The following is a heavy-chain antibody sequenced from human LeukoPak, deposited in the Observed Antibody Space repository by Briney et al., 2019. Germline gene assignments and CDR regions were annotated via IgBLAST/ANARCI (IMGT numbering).Heavy chain of an antibody. J-gene: IGHJ5*02. V-gene: IGHV5-51*01. CDR2: IYPGDSDT. CDR3: ARTITPEGSSPFDP. D-gene: IGHD5-12*01. CDR1: GYSFTSYW. Sequence: GESLKISCKGSGYSFTSYWIGWVRQMPGKGLEWMGIIYPGDSDTRYSPSFQGQVTISADKSINTAYLQWNSLKASDTAMYYCARTITPEGSSPFDPWGQGTLVTVSS.